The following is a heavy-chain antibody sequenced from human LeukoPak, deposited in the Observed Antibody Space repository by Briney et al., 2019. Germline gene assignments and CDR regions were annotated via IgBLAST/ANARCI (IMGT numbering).Heavy chain of an antibody. Sequence: SETLSLTCTVSGGSISSSSYYWGWIRQPPGKGLEWIGSIYYSGSTYYNPSLKSRVTISVDTSKNQFSLKLSSVTAADTAVYYCARAGSTTGYCSGGSCYNWFDPWGQGTLVTVSS. CDR3: ARAGSTTGYCSGGSCYNWFDP. J-gene: IGHJ5*02. CDR1: GGSISSSSYY. CDR2: IYYSGST. V-gene: IGHV4-39*07. D-gene: IGHD2-15*01.